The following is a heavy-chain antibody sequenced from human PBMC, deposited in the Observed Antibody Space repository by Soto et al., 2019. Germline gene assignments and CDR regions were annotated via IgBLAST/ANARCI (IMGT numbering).Heavy chain of an antibody. J-gene: IGHJ6*02. CDR1: GFTFSSYW. Sequence: GGSLRLSCAASGFTFSSYWMSWVRQAPGKGLEWVAIIKQDGSEKYYVDSVKGRFTISRDNAKNSLYLQMNSLRAEDTAVYYCARFYYDSSGYLPSPYYYYYGMDVWGQGTTVTVSS. CDR3: ARFYYDSSGYLPSPYYYYYGMDV. V-gene: IGHV3-7*04. D-gene: IGHD3-22*01. CDR2: IKQDGSEK.